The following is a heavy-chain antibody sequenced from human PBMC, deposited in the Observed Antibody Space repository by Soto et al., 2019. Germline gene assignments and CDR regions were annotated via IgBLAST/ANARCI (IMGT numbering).Heavy chain of an antibody. Sequence: QVQLQESGPGLVKPSQTLSLTCTVSGGSISSGGYYWSWIRQHPGKCLEWIGYIYYSGGIYYNPSLKGRVTRSVDTSKNQFSLKLSSVTAADTAVYYCASIQIWGSESYYYGMHVLGQGTTVTVSS. D-gene: IGHD3-10*01. CDR1: GGSISSGGYY. V-gene: IGHV4-31*03. J-gene: IGHJ6*02. CDR2: IYYSGGI. CDR3: ASIQIWGSESYYYGMHV.